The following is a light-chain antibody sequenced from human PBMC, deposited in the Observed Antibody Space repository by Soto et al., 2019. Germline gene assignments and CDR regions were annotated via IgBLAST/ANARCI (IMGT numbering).Light chain of an antibody. J-gene: IGLJ2*01. CDR3: AVWDDSLSGRRV. V-gene: IGLV1-47*01. CDR2: RNN. CDR1: SSNIGSNF. Sequence: QSVLTQPPSASGTPGQRVTISCSGSSSNIGSNFVYWYQQVPGTAPKLLIYRNNQRPSGVPDRFSGSKSGTSASLAISGLRSEDEADYYCAVWDDSLSGRRVFGGGTKVTVL.